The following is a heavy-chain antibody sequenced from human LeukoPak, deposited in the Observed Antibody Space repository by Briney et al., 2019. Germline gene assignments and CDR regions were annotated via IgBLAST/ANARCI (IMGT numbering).Heavy chain of an antibody. Sequence: GGSLRLSCAASGFTISNNYIRWLRQAPGKGLEWVANVKQDGSEKYYVDSVKGRFTISRDNAKNSLYLQMNSLRAEDTAVYYCARGIAPIFDIWGQGTMVTVSS. CDR3: ARGIAPIFDI. CDR2: VKQDGSEK. V-gene: IGHV3-7*01. CDR1: GFTISNNY. D-gene: IGHD6-13*01. J-gene: IGHJ3*02.